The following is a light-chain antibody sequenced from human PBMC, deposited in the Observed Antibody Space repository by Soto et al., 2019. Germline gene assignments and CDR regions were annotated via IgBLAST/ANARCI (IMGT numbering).Light chain of an antibody. CDR1: SSDIGGYNY. CDR3: SSYRASSTTHYV. Sequence: QSALTQPASLSGSPGQSITISCTGTSSDIGGYNYVSWYQQHPGKAPKLIIHDATNRPSGVSDRFFGSKSGNTAALTISGLQAEDEADYYCSSYRASSTTHYVFGTGTKLTAL. V-gene: IGLV2-14*03. CDR2: DAT. J-gene: IGLJ1*01.